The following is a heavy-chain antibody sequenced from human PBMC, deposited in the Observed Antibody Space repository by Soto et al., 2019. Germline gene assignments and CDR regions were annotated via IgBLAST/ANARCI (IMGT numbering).Heavy chain of an antibody. CDR2: INYSGST. Sequence: PWETLSLTCTVSGCSFSTTSYYWARIRQPPGKGLEWIGSINYSGSTYYNPSLKSRVTISVDTSTNKFSLKLSSVTAADTAVFYCAIHTPRHGSGSYYNAHFLHWGQGTRLTVPS. D-gene: IGHD3-10*01. CDR1: GCSFSTTSYY. J-gene: IGHJ1*01. V-gene: IGHV4-39*01. CDR3: AIHTPRHGSGSYYNAHFLH.